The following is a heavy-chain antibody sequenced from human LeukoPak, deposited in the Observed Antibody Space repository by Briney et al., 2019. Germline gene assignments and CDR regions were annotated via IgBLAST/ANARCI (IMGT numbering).Heavy chain of an antibody. CDR1: GFPFTPYT. V-gene: IGHV3-21*01. CDR3: AREGSSEEFDY. Sequence: GGSLRLSCAASGFPFTPYTMNRIRQAPGKGLEWVASMSTSGTYAYYADSVKGRFTVSRDNAKNSLYLQMNSLRAEDTAVYYCAREGSSEEFDYWGQGTLVTVSS. D-gene: IGHD6-19*01. J-gene: IGHJ4*02. CDR2: MSTSGTYA.